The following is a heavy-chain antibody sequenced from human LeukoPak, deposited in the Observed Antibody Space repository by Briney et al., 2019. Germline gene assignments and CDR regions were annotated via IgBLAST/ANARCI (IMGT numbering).Heavy chain of an antibody. CDR2: ISSSSSYI. CDR3: ARGYSGYSGYDHFDY. V-gene: IGHV3-21*01. Sequence: GGSLRLSCAASGFTFSSYAMNWVRQAPGKGLEWVSSISSSSSYIYYADSVKGRFTISRDNAKNSLYLQMNSLRAEDTAVYYCARGYSGYSGYDHFDYWGQGTLVTVSS. D-gene: IGHD5-12*01. J-gene: IGHJ4*02. CDR1: GFTFSSYA.